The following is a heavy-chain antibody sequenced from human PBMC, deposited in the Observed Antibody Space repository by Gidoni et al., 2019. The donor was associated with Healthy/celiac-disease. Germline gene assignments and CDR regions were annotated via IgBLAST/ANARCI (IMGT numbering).Heavy chain of an antibody. CDR2: IKSKTDGGTT. CDR1: GFTFSNAW. V-gene: IGHV3-15*01. J-gene: IGHJ4*02. D-gene: IGHD3-22*01. CDR3: TTDPPGYYYDSSGYYSGEGY. Sequence: EVQLVESGGGLVKPGGSLRLSCAASGFTFSNAWLSWVRQAPGKGLEWVGRIKSKTDGGTTDYAAPVKGRFTISRDDSKNTLYLQMNSLKTEDTAVYYCTTDPPGYYYDSSGYYSGEGYWGQGTLVTVSS.